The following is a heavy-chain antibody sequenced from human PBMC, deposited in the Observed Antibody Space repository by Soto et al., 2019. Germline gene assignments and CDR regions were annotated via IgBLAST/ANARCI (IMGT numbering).Heavy chain of an antibody. CDR1: GFTFSSYG. J-gene: IGHJ6*03. D-gene: IGHD3-10*01. Sequence: QVQLVESGGGVVQPGRSLRLSCAASGFTFSSYGMHWVRQAPGKGLEWVAVISYDGSNKYYADSVKGRFTISRDNSKNTLYLQMNSLRAEDTAVYYCAKGELQNYYYYYMDVWGKGNTVTVSS. V-gene: IGHV3-30*18. CDR3: AKGELQNYYYYYMDV. CDR2: ISYDGSNK.